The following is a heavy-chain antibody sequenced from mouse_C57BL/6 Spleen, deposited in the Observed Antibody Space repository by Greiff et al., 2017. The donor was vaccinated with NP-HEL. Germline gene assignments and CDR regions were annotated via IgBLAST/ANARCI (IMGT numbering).Heavy chain of an antibody. CDR2: IWSGGST. D-gene: IGHD4-1*02. Sequence: QGQLQQSGPGLVQPSQSLSITCPVSGFSLTSYGVHWVRQSPGKGLEWLGVIWSGGSTDYNAAFISRLSISKDNSKSQVFFKMNSLQADDTAIYYCASQLGEDWYFDVWGTGTTVTVSS. CDR1: GFSLTSYG. V-gene: IGHV2-2*01. J-gene: IGHJ1*03. CDR3: ASQLGEDWYFDV.